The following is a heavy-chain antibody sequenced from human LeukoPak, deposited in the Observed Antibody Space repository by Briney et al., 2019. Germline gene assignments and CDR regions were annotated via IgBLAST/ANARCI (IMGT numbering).Heavy chain of an antibody. CDR3: ARRSAAKDAFDI. CDR2: ISSSSSYI. V-gene: IGHV3-21*01. CDR1: GFTFSSYS. Sequence: GGSLRLSCAASGFTFSSYSMNWVRQAPGKGLEWVSSISSSSSYIYYADSVKGRFTISRDNAKNSLYLQMNSLRAEDTAVYHCARRSAAKDAFDIWGQGTMVTVSS. J-gene: IGHJ3*02. D-gene: IGHD6-25*01.